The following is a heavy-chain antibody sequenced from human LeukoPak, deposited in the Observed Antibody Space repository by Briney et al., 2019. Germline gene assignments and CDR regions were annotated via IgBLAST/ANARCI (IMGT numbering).Heavy chain of an antibody. D-gene: IGHD6-13*01. J-gene: IGHJ4*02. CDR2: IWYDGSNK. CDR3: ARFSRRGGSSWYYLDY. Sequence: GGSLRLSCAASGFTFSSYGMHWVRQAPGKGLEWVAVIWYDGSNKYYADSVKGRFTISRDNSKNTLYLQMNSLRAEDTAVYYCARFSRRGGSSWYYLDYWGQGTLVTVSS. CDR1: GFTFSSYG. V-gene: IGHV3-33*01.